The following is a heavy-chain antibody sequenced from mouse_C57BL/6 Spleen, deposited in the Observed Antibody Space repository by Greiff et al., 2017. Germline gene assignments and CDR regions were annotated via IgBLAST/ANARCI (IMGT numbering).Heavy chain of an antibody. Sequence: EVHLVESGGGLVKPGGSLKLSCAASGFTFSSYAMSWVRQTPEKRLEWVATISDGGSYTYYPDNVKGRFTISRDKAKNNLYLQMSHLKSEDTAMYYCARDHGSSPYWYFDVWGTGTTVTVSS. CDR3: ARDHGSSPYWYFDV. J-gene: IGHJ1*03. CDR2: ISDGGSYT. D-gene: IGHD1-1*01. CDR1: GFTFSSYA. V-gene: IGHV5-4*01.